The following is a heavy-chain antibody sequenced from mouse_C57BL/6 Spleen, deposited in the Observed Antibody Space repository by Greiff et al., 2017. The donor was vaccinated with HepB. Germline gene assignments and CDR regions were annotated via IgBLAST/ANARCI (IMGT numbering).Heavy chain of an antibody. CDR3: ASLGRFAY. Sequence: QVQLQQPGPELVKPGASVKISCKASGYAFSSSWMNWVKQRPGKGLEWIGRIYPGDGDTNYNGKFKGKATLTADKSSSTAYMQLSSLTSEDSAVYFCASLGRFAYWGQGTLVTVSA. CDR2: IYPGDGDT. CDR1: GYAFSSSW. D-gene: IGHD4-1*01. J-gene: IGHJ3*01. V-gene: IGHV1-82*01.